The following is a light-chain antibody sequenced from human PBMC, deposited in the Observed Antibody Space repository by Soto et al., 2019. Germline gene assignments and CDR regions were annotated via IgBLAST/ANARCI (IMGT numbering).Light chain of an antibody. Sequence: QSVLTQPASVSGSPGQTITISCAGTKFDIGRYDYVSWYRQHPGEAPKLIIFEVNNRPSGVSNRFSGSKSGNTASLTIFGRQVEDEALYFCSSYTSASALGIFGGGTKVTVL. V-gene: IGLV2-14*01. J-gene: IGLJ2*01. CDR2: EVN. CDR3: SSYTSASALGI. CDR1: KFDIGRYDY.